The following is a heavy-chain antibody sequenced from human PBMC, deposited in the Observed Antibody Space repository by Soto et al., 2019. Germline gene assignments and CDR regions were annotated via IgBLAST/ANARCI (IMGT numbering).Heavy chain of an antibody. J-gene: IGHJ6*02. D-gene: IGHD6-13*01. CDR1: GGSISSGGYY. CDR3: ARDARIAAAGSYYYGMDV. CDR2: IYYSGST. V-gene: IGHV4-31*03. Sequence: PSETLSLTCTVSGGSISSGGYYWSWIRQHPGKGLEWIGYIYYSGSTYYNPPLKSRVTISVDTSKNQFSLKLSSVTAADTAVYYCARDARIAAAGSYYYGMDVWGQGTTVTVPS.